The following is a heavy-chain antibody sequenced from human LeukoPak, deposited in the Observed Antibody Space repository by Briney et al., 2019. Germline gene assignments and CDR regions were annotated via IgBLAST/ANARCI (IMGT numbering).Heavy chain of an antibody. CDR3: ARDRPWGWLLLRDWFDP. D-gene: IGHD3-22*01. CDR1: GGSFSGYY. J-gene: IGHJ5*02. CDR2: INHSGST. V-gene: IGHV4-34*01. Sequence: PSETLSLTCAVYGGSFSGYYWSWIRQPPGKGLEWIGEINHSGSTNYNPSLKSRVTISVDTSKNQFSLKLSSVTVADTAVYYCARDRPWGWLLLRDWFDPWGKGTLVTVSS.